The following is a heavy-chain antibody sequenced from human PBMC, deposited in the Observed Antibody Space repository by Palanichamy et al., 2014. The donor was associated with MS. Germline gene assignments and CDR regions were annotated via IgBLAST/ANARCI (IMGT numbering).Heavy chain of an antibody. CDR2: INKDGSEK. V-gene: IGHV3-7*03. D-gene: IGHD5-24*01. CDR3: ARDNSGDGWYY. J-gene: IGHJ4*02. Sequence: EVQLVESGGGLVQPGGSLRLSCVVSGFTFRDYWMSWVRQAPGKGLEWVANINKDGSEKHYADSVRGRFTISRDNAKNSLYLQMSSLRVEDTAVYYCARDNSGDGWYYWGQGTLVPVSS. CDR1: GFTFRDYW.